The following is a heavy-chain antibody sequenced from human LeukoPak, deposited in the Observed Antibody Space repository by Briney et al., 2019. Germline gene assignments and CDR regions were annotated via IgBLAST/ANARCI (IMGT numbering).Heavy chain of an antibody. Sequence: APVKVSCKASGYTFTSYGISWVRQAPGHGLKWMGWISAYNGNTNYAQKLQGRVTMTTDTSMSTAYMELRSLRSDDTAVYYCAGGYYDSSGPNWFGPWGQGTLVTVS. CDR3: AGGYYDSSGPNWFGP. V-gene: IGHV1-18*01. J-gene: IGHJ5*02. D-gene: IGHD3-22*01. CDR2: ISAYNGNT. CDR1: GYTFTSYG.